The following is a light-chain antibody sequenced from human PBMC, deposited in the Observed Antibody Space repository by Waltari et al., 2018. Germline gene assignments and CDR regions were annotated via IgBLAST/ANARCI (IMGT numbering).Light chain of an antibody. CDR2: EGT. CDR1: STDLGDSTL. Sequence: QSALTQPASVSGSPGQSITISCTGSSTDLGDSTLVSWSQHHPDKAPKLPIYEGTERPSGISHRFSGSKSGNTASLTISTLQAEDEGDYYCQSYDRSLRTSLFGGGTKLTVL. CDR3: QSYDRSLRTSL. V-gene: IGLV2-23*01. J-gene: IGLJ3*02.